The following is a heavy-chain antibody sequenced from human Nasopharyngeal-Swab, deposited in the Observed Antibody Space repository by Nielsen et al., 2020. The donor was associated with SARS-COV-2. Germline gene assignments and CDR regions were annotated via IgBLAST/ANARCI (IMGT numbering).Heavy chain of an antibody. J-gene: IGHJ4*02. CDR2: IYYSGST. Sequence: TPSLTRAVSGGSISSSSYYWGWIRQPPGKGLEWIGSIYYSGSTYYNPSLKSRVTISVDTSKNQFSLKLSSVTAADTAVYYCARPKYSGYDDEFGAYFDYWGQGTLVTVSS. CDR3: ARPKYSGYDDEFGAYFDY. V-gene: IGHV4-39*01. CDR1: GGSISSSSYY. D-gene: IGHD5-12*01.